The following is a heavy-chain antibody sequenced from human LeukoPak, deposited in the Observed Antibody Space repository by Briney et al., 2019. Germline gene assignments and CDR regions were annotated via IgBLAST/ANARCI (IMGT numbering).Heavy chain of an antibody. CDR3: ARKGTYYYDSGSYYNPFDY. CDR2: INPNSGDT. D-gene: IGHD3-10*01. V-gene: IGHV1-2*02. Sequence: ASVKVSCKASGYTFTGYYMHWVRQAPGQGLEWTGWINPNSGDTHFAQKFQGRVTMTWDTSISTAYMELSRLRSDDTAVYYCARKGTYYYDSGSYYNPFDYWGQGTLVTVSS. J-gene: IGHJ4*02. CDR1: GYTFTGYY.